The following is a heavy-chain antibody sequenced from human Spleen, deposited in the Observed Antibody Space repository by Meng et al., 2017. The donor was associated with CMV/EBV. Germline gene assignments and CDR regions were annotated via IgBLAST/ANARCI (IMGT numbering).Heavy chain of an antibody. Sequence: SETLSLTCAVSGDSISSDTWWSWVRRPPGKGLEWIGDIYHSGSTHYNPSLRSRVTISVDKSKNQFSLKLNSLTAADTAVYYYARGLGVEWFSGARYWGQGILVTVSS. CDR3: ARGLGVEWFSGARY. CDR2: IYHSGST. CDR1: GDSISSDTW. V-gene: IGHV4-4*02. J-gene: IGHJ4*02. D-gene: IGHD3-3*01.